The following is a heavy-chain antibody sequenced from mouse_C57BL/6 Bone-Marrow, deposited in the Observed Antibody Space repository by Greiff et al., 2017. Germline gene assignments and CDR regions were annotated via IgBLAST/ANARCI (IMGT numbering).Heavy chain of an antibody. V-gene: IGHV1-69*01. CDR2: LDPSDSYT. J-gene: IGHJ1*03. CDR3: ATECYYYGSSYWYFDV. Sequence: QVQLQQPGAELVMPGASVKLSCKASGYTFTSYWMHWVKQRPGQGLEWIGELDPSDSYTNYNQKFKGKSTLTVDKSSSTAYMQLSSLTSEDSAVYYCATECYYYGSSYWYFDVWGRGTTVTVSS. CDR1: GYTFTSYW. D-gene: IGHD1-1*01.